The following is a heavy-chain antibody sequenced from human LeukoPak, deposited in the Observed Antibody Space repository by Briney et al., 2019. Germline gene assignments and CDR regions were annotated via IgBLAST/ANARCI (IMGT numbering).Heavy chain of an antibody. J-gene: IGHJ6*02. CDR2: INTNTGNP. CDR1: GYTFTSYA. V-gene: IGHV7-4-1*02. Sequence: ASVKVSCKASGYTFTSYAMNWVRQAPGQGLEWMGWINTNTGNPTYAQGFTGRFVFSLDTSVSTAYLQISSLKAEDTAVYYCARGGRGSVARGTDVWGQGTTVTVSS. D-gene: IGHD3-10*01. CDR3: ARGGRGSVARGTDV.